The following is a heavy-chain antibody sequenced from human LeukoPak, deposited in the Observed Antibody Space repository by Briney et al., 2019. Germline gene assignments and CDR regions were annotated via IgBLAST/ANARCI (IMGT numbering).Heavy chain of an antibody. Sequence: GGSLRLSCAASGFIFSHAWMTWFRQAPGKGLEWVGRVKSKIDGGTTDYAAPVRGTFSISRDDSRNTLYLQMNSLKTEDTAVYYCTTRAGSFSSNYWGQGTLVTVSS. J-gene: IGHJ4*02. V-gene: IGHV3-15*01. CDR2: VKSKIDGGTT. CDR3: TTRAGSFSSNY. CDR1: GFIFSHAW. D-gene: IGHD2-15*01.